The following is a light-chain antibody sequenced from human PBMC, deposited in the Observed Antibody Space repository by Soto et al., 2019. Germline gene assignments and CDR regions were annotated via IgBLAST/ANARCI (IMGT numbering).Light chain of an antibody. J-gene: IGKJ1*01. Sequence: DLQMTQSPSTLSASVGDRVTITCRASQSIRTWLAWYQQKPGKAPKLLIYDASNLESGVPSRFSGSGSGTEFTLTISSLQPDDFATYYCQKYDTTQRTFGQGTQVEIK. CDR3: QKYDTTQRT. V-gene: IGKV1-5*01. CDR1: QSIRTW. CDR2: DAS.